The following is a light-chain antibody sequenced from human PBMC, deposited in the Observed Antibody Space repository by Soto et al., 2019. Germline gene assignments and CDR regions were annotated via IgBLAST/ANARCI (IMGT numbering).Light chain of an antibody. J-gene: IGKJ2*01. Sequence: EIVLTQSPGTLSLSPGERATLSCRASQTVRTNYLAWFQHKPGQAPRLLIYGASSRATGIPDRFSGSGSGTDFTLTINRLEPEDFAVYYCQQSNNWPYTFGQGTKLEIK. V-gene: IGKV3-20*01. CDR3: QQSNNWPYT. CDR1: QTVRTNY. CDR2: GAS.